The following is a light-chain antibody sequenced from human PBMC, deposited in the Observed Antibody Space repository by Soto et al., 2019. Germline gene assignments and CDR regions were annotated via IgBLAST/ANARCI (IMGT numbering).Light chain of an antibody. CDR1: QSISSW. V-gene: IGKV1-5*03. CDR2: KAS. CDR3: QQYDSFPRT. J-gene: IGKJ1*01. Sequence: DIQMTQSPSTLSASVGDRVTITCRASQSISSWLAWYQQKPGKAPKLLIYKASNLESGAPSRFSGSGSGTEFPLSISGLQPDDFATYYCQQYDSFPRTFGQGTKVEIK.